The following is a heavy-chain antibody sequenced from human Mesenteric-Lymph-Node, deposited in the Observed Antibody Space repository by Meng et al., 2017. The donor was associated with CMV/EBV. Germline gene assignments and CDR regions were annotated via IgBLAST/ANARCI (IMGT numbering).Heavy chain of an antibody. CDR2: ITSSTTYI. CDR3: AREVGSGWRYFDC. V-gene: IGHV3-21*01. J-gene: IGHJ4*02. Sequence: GESLKISCAASGFTFRNYDMHWVRQAPGKGLEWVSSITSSTTYIYYADSVRGRLTISRDNGQNSLYLQMNSLRVEDTAIYYCAREVGSGWRYFDCWGQGTLVTVSS. D-gene: IGHD6-25*01. CDR1: GFTFRNYD.